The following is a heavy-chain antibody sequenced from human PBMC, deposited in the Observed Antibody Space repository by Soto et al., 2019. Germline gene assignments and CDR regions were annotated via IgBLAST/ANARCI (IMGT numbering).Heavy chain of an antibody. CDR3: AHSXXXXXXXXXLWGRGYYFDY. CDR1: GFSLSTSGVG. Sequence: QITLKESGPTLVKPTQTLTLTCTFSGFSLSTSGVGVGWIRQPPGKALEWLALIYWDDDKRYSPSLKSRLTITKDTSKNQVVLTMTNMDPVDTATYYCAHSXXXXXXXXXLWGRGYYFDYWGQGTLVTXX. V-gene: IGHV2-5*02. CDR2: IYWDDDK. J-gene: IGHJ4*02. D-gene: IGHD3-16*01.